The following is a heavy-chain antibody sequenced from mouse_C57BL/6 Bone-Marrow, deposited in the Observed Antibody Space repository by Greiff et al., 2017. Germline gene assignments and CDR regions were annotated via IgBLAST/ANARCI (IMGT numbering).Heavy chain of an antibody. CDR2: ISNGGGST. V-gene: IGHV5-12*01. Sequence: EVKLVESGGGLVQPGGSLKLSCAASGFTFSDYYMYWVRQTPEKRLEWVAYISNGGGSTYYPDTVKGRFTISRDNAKNTLYLQLSRLKSEDTAMYYWARRYYYGSSCGWYFDVWGTGTTVTVAS. CDR1: GFTFSDYY. J-gene: IGHJ1*03. D-gene: IGHD1-1*01. CDR3: ARRYYYGSSCGWYFDV.